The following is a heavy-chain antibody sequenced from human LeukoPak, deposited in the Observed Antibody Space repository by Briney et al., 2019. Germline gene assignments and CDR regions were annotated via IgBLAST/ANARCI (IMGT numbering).Heavy chain of an antibody. J-gene: IGHJ2*01. CDR1: GGSISSYY. CDR2: IYYSGST. Sequence: SETLSLTCTVSGGSISSYYWSWIRQPPGKGLEWIGYIYYSGSTNYNPSLKSRVTISVDTSKNQFSLKLSSVTAADTAVYYCARRHYDSSGSYWYFDLWGRGTLVTVSS. CDR3: ARRHYDSSGSYWYFDL. V-gene: IGHV4-59*01. D-gene: IGHD3-22*01.